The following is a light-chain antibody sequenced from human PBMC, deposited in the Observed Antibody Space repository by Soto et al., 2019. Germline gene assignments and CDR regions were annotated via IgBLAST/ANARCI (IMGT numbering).Light chain of an antibody. J-gene: IGKJ1*01. CDR3: LQYHNLWA. Sequence: ILMTQSPATVSVSPGESATLSCRASQSIYYNVAWYQQRPGQAPRLLIYRASTRAPGVPARFSGSGSGTEFTLTLSSLQPEDFTVYSCLQYHNLWAFGQGTKVEI. CDR2: RAS. CDR1: QSIYYN. V-gene: IGKV3-15*01.